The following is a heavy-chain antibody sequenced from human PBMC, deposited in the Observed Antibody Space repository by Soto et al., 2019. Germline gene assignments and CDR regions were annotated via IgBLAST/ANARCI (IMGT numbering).Heavy chain of an antibody. CDR2: INAGNGNT. CDR3: ARDHREPHLVDWFDP. J-gene: IGHJ5*02. Sequence: ASVKVSCKASGYTFTSYAMHWVRQAPGQRLEWMGWINAGNGNTKYSQKFQGRVTITRDTSASTAYMELSSLRSEDTAVYYCARDHREPHLVDWFDPWGQGTLVTVSS. CDR1: GYTFTSYA. D-gene: IGHD3-10*01. V-gene: IGHV1-3*01.